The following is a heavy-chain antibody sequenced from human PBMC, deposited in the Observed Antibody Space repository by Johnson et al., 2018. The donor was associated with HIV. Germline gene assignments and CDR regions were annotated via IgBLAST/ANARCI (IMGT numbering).Heavy chain of an antibody. J-gene: IGHJ3*02. V-gene: IGHV3-30*18. Sequence: QVQLVESGGGVVQPGRSLRVSCAASGFIFSNYDMDWVRQAPGRGLEWVVSISYDGSKEYYGDSVQGRFTISRDNSKNTLYLQMDRLTPEDTGVYYCAKAYCPGCDGFDIWGQGTMVTVSS. CDR3: AKAYCPGCDGFDI. CDR1: GFIFSNYD. CDR2: ISYDGSKE. D-gene: IGHD2-21*01.